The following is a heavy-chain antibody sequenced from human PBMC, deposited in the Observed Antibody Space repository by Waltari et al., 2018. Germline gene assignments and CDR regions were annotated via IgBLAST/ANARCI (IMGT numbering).Heavy chain of an antibody. J-gene: IGHJ4*02. V-gene: IGHV3-23*03. Sequence: EVQLLEAGGGLEQPVGSLRLSCAASGFTFNGHPMGWVRQAPGKGLEWVSVIYSGGFTTYYADSVNGRFTISRDNSKDTLYLQMDSLRADDTAVYYCVRCRGIFGVVSFDYWGQGSLVTVSS. D-gene: IGHD3-3*01. CDR2: IYSGGFTT. CDR3: VRCRGIFGVVSFDY. CDR1: GFTFNGHP.